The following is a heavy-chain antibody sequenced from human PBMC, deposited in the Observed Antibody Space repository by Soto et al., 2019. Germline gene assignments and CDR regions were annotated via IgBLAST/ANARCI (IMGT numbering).Heavy chain of an antibody. Sequence: PGGSLRLSCAASGFTFSSYAMHWVRQAPGKGLERVAVISYDGSNKYYADSVKGRFTISRDNSKNTLYLQMNSLRAEDTAVYYFAIDRYYYDSSGYYYSAYYFDYWGQGTLVTVSS. CDR3: AIDRYYYDSSGYYYSAYYFDY. CDR1: GFTFSSYA. V-gene: IGHV3-30-3*01. J-gene: IGHJ4*02. CDR2: ISYDGSNK. D-gene: IGHD3-22*01.